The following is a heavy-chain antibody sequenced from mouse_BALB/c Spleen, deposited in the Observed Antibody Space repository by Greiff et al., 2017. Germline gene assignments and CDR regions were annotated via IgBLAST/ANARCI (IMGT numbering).Heavy chain of an antibody. Sequence: QVHVKQSGPELVKPGASVKMSCKASGYTFTSYYIHWVKQRPGQGLEWIGWIYPGDGSTKYNEKFKGKTILTADKSSSTAYMLLSSLTSEDSAIYFCARGTTVVFDYWGQGTTLTVSS. V-gene: IGHV1S56*01. D-gene: IGHD1-1*01. CDR2: IYPGDGST. CDR3: ARGTTVVFDY. CDR1: GYTFTSYY. J-gene: IGHJ2*01.